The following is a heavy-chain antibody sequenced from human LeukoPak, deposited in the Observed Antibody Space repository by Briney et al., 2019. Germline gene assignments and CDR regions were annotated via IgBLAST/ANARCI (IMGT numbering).Heavy chain of an antibody. CDR2: ISPGGDTI. D-gene: IGHD4-23*01. V-gene: IGHV3-23*01. CDR1: GFSFSIYA. CDR3: ARRTTVVGPAPFDH. Sequence: GASLRLSCAASGFSFSIYAMSWVRQAPGKGLEWVSAISPGGDTIYYLDSVKGRFTISRDNSKNTLYLQMNSQRAEDTAVYYCARRTTVVGPAPFDHWGQGTLVTVSS. J-gene: IGHJ4*02.